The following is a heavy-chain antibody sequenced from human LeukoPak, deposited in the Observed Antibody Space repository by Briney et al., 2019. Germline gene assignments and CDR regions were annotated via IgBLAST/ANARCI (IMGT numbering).Heavy chain of an antibody. CDR3: ARDPEAGGFDY. CDR1: GFNFNSYS. CDR2: IDTSSSTI. D-gene: IGHD1-26*01. J-gene: IGHJ4*02. V-gene: IGHV3-48*02. Sequence: GGSLRLSCAASGFNFNSYSMNWVCQAPGKGLEWVSYIDTSSSTILYADSAKGRFTISRDYAKNLLFLQMNSLRDEDTAVYYCARDPEAGGFDYWGQGTLVTVSS.